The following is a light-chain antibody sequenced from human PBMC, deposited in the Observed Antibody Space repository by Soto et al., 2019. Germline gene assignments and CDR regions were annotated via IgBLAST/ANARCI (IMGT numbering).Light chain of an antibody. CDR3: QQAYTFPIT. J-gene: IGKJ5*01. Sequence: DIQVTQSPSSVSASVGDRVTISCRASQDIAGYLAWYQHKPGRAPALLIRTASSLQSGVPSAFSCSGSGTDFTLTINSLQPEDFATYYCQQAYTFPITFGQGTRLEIK. CDR2: TAS. CDR1: QDIAGY. V-gene: IGKV1D-12*01.